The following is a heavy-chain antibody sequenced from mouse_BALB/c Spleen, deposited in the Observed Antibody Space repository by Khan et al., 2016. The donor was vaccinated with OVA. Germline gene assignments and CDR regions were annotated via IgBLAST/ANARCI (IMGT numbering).Heavy chain of an antibody. V-gene: IGHV1-4*01. CDR1: GYTFTTYT. CDR2: NNPSSDYA. CDR3: ASYYGYPAWFAY. D-gene: IGHD2-14*01. Sequence: QVQLQQSGAELARPGASVKMSCKASGYTFTTYTMHWVRQRPGQGLEWIGYNNPSSDYANYNQKFKDKTTLTADKSSSTAYMQLSSLTSEDSAVYYCASYYGYPAWFAYWGQGTLVTVSA. J-gene: IGHJ3*01.